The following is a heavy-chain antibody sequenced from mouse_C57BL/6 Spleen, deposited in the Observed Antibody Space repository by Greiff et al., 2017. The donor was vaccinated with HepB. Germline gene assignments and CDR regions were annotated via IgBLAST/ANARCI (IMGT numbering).Heavy chain of an antibody. CDR1: GYTFTSYG. CDR3: ARSGQSYYGYRYYAMDY. CDR2: IYPRSGNT. J-gene: IGHJ4*01. V-gene: IGHV1-81*01. D-gene: IGHD2-9*01. Sequence: QVQLQQSGAELARPGASVKLSCKASGYTFTSYGISWVKQRTGQGLEWIGEIYPRSGNTYYNEKFKGKATLTADKSSSTAYMELRSLTSEDSAVYFCARSGQSYYGYRYYAMDYWGQGTSVTVSS.